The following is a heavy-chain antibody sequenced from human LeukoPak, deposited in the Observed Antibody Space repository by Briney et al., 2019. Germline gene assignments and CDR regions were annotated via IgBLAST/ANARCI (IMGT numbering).Heavy chain of an antibody. CDR3: ATETIGRHYDY. D-gene: IGHD1-14*01. V-gene: IGHV3-21*01. J-gene: IGHJ4*02. CDR2: ISSSSSYI. CDR1: GFTFSSYS. Sequence: GGSLRLSCAASGFTFSSYSMNWVRQAPGKGLEWVSSISSSSSYIYYADPVKGRFTISRDNAKNSLYLQMNSLRAEDTAVYYCATETIGRHYDYWGQGTLLTVSS.